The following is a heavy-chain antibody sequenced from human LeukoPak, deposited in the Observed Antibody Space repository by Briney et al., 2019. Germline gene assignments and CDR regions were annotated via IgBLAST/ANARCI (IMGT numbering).Heavy chain of an antibody. J-gene: IGHJ6*02. V-gene: IGHV4-30-4*01. CDR3: AREGGWLRYFDWSSYYYGMDV. CDR2: IYYSGST. D-gene: IGHD3-9*01. Sequence: SQTLSLTCTVSGGSISSGDYYWSWIRQPPGKGLGWIGYIYYSGSTYYNPSLKSRITISVDTSKNQFSLKLSSVTAADTAVYYCAREGGWLRYFDWSSYYYGMDVWGQGTTVTVSS. CDR1: GGSISSGDYY.